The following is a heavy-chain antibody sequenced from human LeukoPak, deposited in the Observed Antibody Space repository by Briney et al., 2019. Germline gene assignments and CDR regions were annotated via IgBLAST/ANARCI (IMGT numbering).Heavy chain of an antibody. J-gene: IGHJ4*02. D-gene: IGHD1-26*01. CDR3: AKNPGMDPYARFDY. CDR2: ISYDGSNK. CDR1: GFTFSSYA. Sequence: GGSLRLSCAASGFTFSSYAMHWVRQAPGKGLEWVAVISYDGSNKYYADSVKGRFTISRDNSKNTLYLQMNSLRAEDTAVYYCAKNPGMDPYARFDYWGQGTLVTVSS. V-gene: IGHV3-30-3*02.